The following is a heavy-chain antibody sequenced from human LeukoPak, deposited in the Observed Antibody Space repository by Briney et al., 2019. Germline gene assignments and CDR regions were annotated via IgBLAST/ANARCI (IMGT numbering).Heavy chain of an antibody. CDR1: GFTFGSYG. Sequence: TGRSLRLSCAASGFTFGSYGMHWVRQAPGKGLEWVAVISYDGSNKYYADSVKGRFTISRDNSKNTLYLQMNSLRAEDTAVYYCAKDRAAQPGSGGYSDYWGQGTLVTVSS. CDR2: ISYDGSNK. J-gene: IGHJ4*02. D-gene: IGHD2-15*01. V-gene: IGHV3-30*18. CDR3: AKDRAAQPGSGGYSDY.